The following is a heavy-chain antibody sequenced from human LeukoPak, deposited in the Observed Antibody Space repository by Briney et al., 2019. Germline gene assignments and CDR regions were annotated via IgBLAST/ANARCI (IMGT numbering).Heavy chain of an antibody. J-gene: IGHJ4*02. CDR3: ASYSSGSLDY. CDR1: GGSISSHY. Sequence: SETLSLTCTVSGGSISSHYWSWIRQPPGKGLEWIGYIYYSGSTNYNPSLKSRVTISVDTSKNQFSLKLSSVTAADTAVYYCASYSSGSLDYWGQGTLVTVSS. D-gene: IGHD6-19*01. CDR2: IYYSGST. V-gene: IGHV4-59*11.